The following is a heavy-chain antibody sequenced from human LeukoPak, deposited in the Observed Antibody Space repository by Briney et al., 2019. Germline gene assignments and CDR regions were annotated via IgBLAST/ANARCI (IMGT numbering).Heavy chain of an antibody. Sequence: KSGGSLRLSCAASGFTFSSYDMHWVRQATGKGLEWVSAIGTAGDTYYPGSVKGRFTIYRENAKNSLYPQMNSLRAEDTGVYYCARIASHSSSWYDGGYWGQGTLVTVSS. J-gene: IGHJ4*02. D-gene: IGHD6-13*01. V-gene: IGHV3-13*04. CDR3: ARIASHSSSWYDGGY. CDR1: GFTFSSYD. CDR2: IGTAGDT.